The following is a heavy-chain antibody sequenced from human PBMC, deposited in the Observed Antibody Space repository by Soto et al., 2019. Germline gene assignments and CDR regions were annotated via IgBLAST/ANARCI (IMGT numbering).Heavy chain of an antibody. CDR1: GGTFSSYA. CDR3: ARTVQFPTVTTIWWGTDYYYGMDV. J-gene: IGHJ6*02. D-gene: IGHD4-17*01. Sequence: SVKVSCKASGGTFSSYAISWVRQAPGQGLEWMGGIIPIFGTANYAQKFQGRVTITADESTSTAYMELSSLRSGDTAVYYCARTVQFPTVTTIWWGTDYYYGMDVWGQRTKVTVSS. CDR2: IIPIFGTA. V-gene: IGHV1-69*13.